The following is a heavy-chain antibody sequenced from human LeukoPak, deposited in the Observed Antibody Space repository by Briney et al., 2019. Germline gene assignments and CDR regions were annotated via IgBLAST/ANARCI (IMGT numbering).Heavy chain of an antibody. Sequence: SETLSLTCTVSGGSISSGGYYWSWIRQHPGKGLEWIGYIYYSGSTYYNPSLKSRVTISVDTSKNQFSLKLSSVTAADTAVYYCAARWIQLWKSVDYWGQGTLVTVSS. J-gene: IGHJ4*02. D-gene: IGHD5-18*01. V-gene: IGHV4-31*03. CDR3: AARWIQLWKSVDY. CDR1: GGSISSGGYY. CDR2: IYYSGST.